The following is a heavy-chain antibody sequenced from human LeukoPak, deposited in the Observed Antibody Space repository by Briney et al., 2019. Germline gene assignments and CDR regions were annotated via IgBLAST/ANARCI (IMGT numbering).Heavy chain of an antibody. CDR3: ARMGIAAVGAYYFDY. D-gene: IGHD6-13*01. CDR2: ISRNSYT. J-gene: IGHJ4*02. Sequence: PGGSLRLSCAASGFTFSDYYMSWIRQAPGKGLEWVSYISRNSYTNYADSVKGRFTISRDNAKNSLYLQMASLRAEDTAVYYCARMGIAAVGAYYFDYWGQGTLVADSS. CDR1: GFTFSDYY. V-gene: IGHV3-11*06.